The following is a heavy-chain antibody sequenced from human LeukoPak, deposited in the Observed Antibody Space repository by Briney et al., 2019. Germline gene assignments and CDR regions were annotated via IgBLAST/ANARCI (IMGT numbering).Heavy chain of an antibody. CDR1: GFTFSSYW. V-gene: IGHV3-7*01. J-gene: IGHJ4*02. D-gene: IGHD2-2*01. CDR3: ARALDSSSSRYQAFEE. Sequence: GGSLRLSXAASGFTFSSYWMSWVRQAPGKGLEWVANIKQDGSEKYYVDSVKGRFTISRGNAKNSLYLQMNSLRAEDTAVYYCARALDSSSSRYQAFEEWGQGTLVTVSS. CDR2: IKQDGSEK.